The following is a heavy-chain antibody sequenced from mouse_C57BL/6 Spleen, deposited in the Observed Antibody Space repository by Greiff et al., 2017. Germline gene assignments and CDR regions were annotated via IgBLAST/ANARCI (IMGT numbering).Heavy chain of an antibody. CDR1: GYTFTSYW. V-gene: IGHV1-53*01. D-gene: IGHD2-14*01. J-gene: IGHJ2*01. CDR3: ARSCGYEWGVYFYY. Sequence: QVQLKQPGTELVKPGASVKLSCKASGYTFTSYWMHWVKQRPGQGLEWIGNINPSNGGTNYNEKFKSKATLTVDKSSSTAYMQLSSLTSEDSAVYYCARSCGYEWGVYFYYWGQGTTLTVSS. CDR2: INPSNGGT.